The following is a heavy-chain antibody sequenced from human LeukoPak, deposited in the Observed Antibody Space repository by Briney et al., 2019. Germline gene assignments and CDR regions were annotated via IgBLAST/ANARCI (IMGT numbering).Heavy chain of an antibody. CDR1: GFRFSYYW. V-gene: IGHV3-7*05. D-gene: IGHD1-26*01. CDR2: IKQDGSEK. J-gene: IGHJ3*02. Sequence: GGSLRLSCAASGFRFSYYWMSWVRQAPGKGLEWVAKIKQDGSEKYYVDSVKGRFTISRDNGKNTLYLQMNSLRAEDTAVYYCARDGGATYTFDIWGQGTMVTVSS. CDR3: ARDGGATYTFDI.